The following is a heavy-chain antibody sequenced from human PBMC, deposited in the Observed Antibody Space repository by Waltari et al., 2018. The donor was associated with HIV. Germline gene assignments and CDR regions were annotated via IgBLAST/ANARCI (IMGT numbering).Heavy chain of an antibody. CDR1: GFTFAVYA. J-gene: IGHJ5*02. D-gene: IGHD6-13*01. CDR2: IAWNGAAP. Sequence: VESGGALVQPGGSLILSCGASGFTFAVYAIHWVRQLPGQGLEWVSGIAWNGAAPGYAASVQGRFTIYRDNVKKSLFLQMHSIREEDTALYYCALDTGRLVWAGPNWYDPRGQGTRVIVSS. V-gene: IGHV3-9*01. CDR3: ALDTGRLVWAGPNWYDP.